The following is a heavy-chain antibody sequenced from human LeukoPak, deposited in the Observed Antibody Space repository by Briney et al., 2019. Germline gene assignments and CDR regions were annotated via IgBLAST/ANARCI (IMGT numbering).Heavy chain of an antibody. CDR1: GDSISSNNYY. CDR3: ARWSDIVATSPLYYFDY. V-gene: IGHV4-39*02. Sequence: SETLSLTCTVSGDSISSNNYYWGWVRQPPGKGLEWIGSMFYGGSTYSSPSLKSRVTISVDTSKTHFSLKLSSVTAADTAVYYCARWSDIVATSPLYYFDYWGQGTLVTVSS. CDR2: MFYGGST. J-gene: IGHJ4*02. D-gene: IGHD5-12*01.